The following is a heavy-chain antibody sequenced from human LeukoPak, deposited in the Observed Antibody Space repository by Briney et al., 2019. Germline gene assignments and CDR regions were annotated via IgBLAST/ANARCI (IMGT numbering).Heavy chain of an antibody. J-gene: IGHJ6*03. V-gene: IGHV4-59*01. CDR1: GGSISSYY. CDR3: ARRGWFGELFGAPYYYYYMDV. D-gene: IGHD3-10*01. CDR2: IYYSGST. Sequence: SETLSLTCTVSGGSISSYYWSWIRQPPGKGLEWIGYIYYSGSTNYNPSLKSRVTISVETSKNEFSLKLRSVTAADTAVYYCARRGWFGELFGAPYYYYYMDVWGKGTTVTISS.